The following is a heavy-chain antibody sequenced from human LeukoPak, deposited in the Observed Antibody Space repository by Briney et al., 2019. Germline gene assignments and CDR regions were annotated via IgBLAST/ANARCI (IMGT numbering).Heavy chain of an antibody. CDR2: IYYSGST. CDR1: GGSISSSSYY. Sequence: SETLSLTCTVSGGSISSSSYYWGWIRQPPGKGLEWIGSIYYSGSTYYNPSLKSRVTISVDTSKNQFSLKLSSVTAADTAVYYCARVDNVVVPAAKGRGSYFDCWGQGTLVTVSS. D-gene: IGHD2-2*01. J-gene: IGHJ4*02. V-gene: IGHV4-39*01. CDR3: ARVDNVVVPAAKGRGSYFDC.